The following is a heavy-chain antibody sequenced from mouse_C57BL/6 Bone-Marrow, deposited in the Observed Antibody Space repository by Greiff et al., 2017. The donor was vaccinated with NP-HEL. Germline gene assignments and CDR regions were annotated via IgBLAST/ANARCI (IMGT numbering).Heavy chain of an antibody. J-gene: IGHJ2*01. CDR1: GYTFTSYW. D-gene: IGHD1-1*01. CDR2: IDPSDSET. Sequence: QVHVKQPGAELVRPGSSVKLSCKASGYTFTSYWMHWVKQRPIQGLEWIGNIDPSDSETHYNQKFKDKATLTVDKSSSTAYMQLSSLTSEDSAVYYCARSGYYGKDFDYWGQGTTLTVSS. V-gene: IGHV1-52*01. CDR3: ARSGYYGKDFDY.